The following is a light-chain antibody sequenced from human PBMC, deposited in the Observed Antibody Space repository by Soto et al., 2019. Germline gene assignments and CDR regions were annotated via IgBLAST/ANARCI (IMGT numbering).Light chain of an antibody. CDR1: QSISSN. CDR2: GAS. CDR3: RQYNNWPPWT. Sequence: EIVMTQSPATLSVSPGERATLSCRASQSISSNLAWYQQTPGQAPRLLIYGASTRATGIPARFSGSGSGTEFTLTMSSLQSEDFAVYYCRQYNNWPPWTFGQGTKVDIK. J-gene: IGKJ1*01. V-gene: IGKV3-15*01.